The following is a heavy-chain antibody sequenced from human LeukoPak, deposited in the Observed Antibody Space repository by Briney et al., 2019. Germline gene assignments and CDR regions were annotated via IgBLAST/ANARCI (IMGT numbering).Heavy chain of an antibody. CDR3: ARQSYDGYHYPDY. Sequence: SGGSLRLSCAASGLTFSSYSMNWVRQAPGKGLEWVSYISSSSSTIYYADSVKGRFTISRDNAKNSLYLQMNSLRAEDTAVYYCARQSYDGYHYPDYWGQGSLVTVSS. V-gene: IGHV3-48*01. D-gene: IGHD5-24*01. CDR1: GLTFSSYS. CDR2: ISSSSSTI. J-gene: IGHJ4*02.